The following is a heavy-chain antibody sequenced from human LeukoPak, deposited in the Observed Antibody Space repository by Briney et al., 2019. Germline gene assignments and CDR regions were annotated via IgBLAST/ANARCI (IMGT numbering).Heavy chain of an antibody. V-gene: IGHV3-23*01. Sequence: GGSLRLSCAASGCTFSSYAMSWVRQAPGKGLEWVSAISGSGGSTYYADSVKGRFTISRDNSKNTLYLQMNSLRAEDTAVYYCAKEWHYDSSGYDYFDYWGQGTLVTVSS. J-gene: IGHJ4*02. D-gene: IGHD3-22*01. CDR2: ISGSGGST. CDR3: AKEWHYDSSGYDYFDY. CDR1: GCTFSSYA.